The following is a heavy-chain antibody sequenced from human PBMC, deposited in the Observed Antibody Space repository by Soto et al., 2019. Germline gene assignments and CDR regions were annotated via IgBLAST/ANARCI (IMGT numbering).Heavy chain of an antibody. CDR3: ASYGSLSSFQIDY. V-gene: IGHV4-39*01. CDR1: GGSISSSSYY. Sequence: SETLSLTCTVSGGSISSSSYYWGWIRQPPGKGLEWIGSIYYSGSTYYNPSLKSRVTISVDTSKNQFSLKLSSVTAADTAVYYCASYGSLSSFQIDYWGQGTLVTVSS. J-gene: IGHJ4*02. D-gene: IGHD4-17*01. CDR2: IYYSGST.